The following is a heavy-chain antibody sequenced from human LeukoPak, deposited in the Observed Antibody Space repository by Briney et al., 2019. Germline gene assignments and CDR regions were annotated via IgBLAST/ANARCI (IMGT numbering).Heavy chain of an antibody. CDR2: TGSSSSYI. J-gene: IGHJ3*02. V-gene: IGHV3-21*01. CDR3: ARVGSTMFDI. D-gene: IGHD3-10*01. CDR1: GFTFSSYS. Sequence: PGGSLRLSCAASGFTFSSYSMNWVRQAPGKGLEWVSSTGSSSSYIYYAESVKGRFTISRDNAKNSLYLQMNSLRAEDTAVYYCARVGSTMFDIWGQGTMVTVSS.